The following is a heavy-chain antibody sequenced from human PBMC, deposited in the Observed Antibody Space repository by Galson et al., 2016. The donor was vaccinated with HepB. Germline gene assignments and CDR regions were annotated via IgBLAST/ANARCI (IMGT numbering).Heavy chain of an antibody. CDR2: LPSENNIK. V-gene: IGHV3-48*01. J-gene: IGHJ4*02. Sequence: SLRLSCAVSGVTFSSLSMNWVRQAPGKGLEWVSYLPSENNIKHYADSVRGRFTISRDNAKNSLYLQMNSLRVEDTAVYSCECNRRGVVLLDCWGQGTLVTVSS. D-gene: IGHD3-10*01. CDR1: GVTFSSLS. CDR3: ECNRRGVVLLDC.